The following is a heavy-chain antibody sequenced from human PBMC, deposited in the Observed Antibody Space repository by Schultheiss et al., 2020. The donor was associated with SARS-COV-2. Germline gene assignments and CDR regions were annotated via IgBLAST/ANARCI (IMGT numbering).Heavy chain of an antibody. V-gene: IGHV4-31*03. Sequence: SETLSLTCTVSGGSISSGGYYWSWIRQHPGKGLEWIGYTYYSGSTYYKLSLKSRVTISVDTSKNQFSLKLSSVTAADTAVYYCATLWFGELILDYWGQGTLVTVSS. CDR3: ATLWFGELILDY. J-gene: IGHJ4*02. CDR2: TYYSGST. D-gene: IGHD3-10*01. CDR1: GGSISSGGYY.